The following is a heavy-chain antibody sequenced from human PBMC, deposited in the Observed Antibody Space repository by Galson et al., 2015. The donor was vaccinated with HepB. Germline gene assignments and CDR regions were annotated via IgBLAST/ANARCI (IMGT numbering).Heavy chain of an antibody. Sequence: SLRLSCAASGFTFSSYAMSWVRQAPGKGLEWVSAISGSGGSTYYADSVKGRFTISRDNSKNTLYLQMNSLRAEDTAVYYCAKDLRYYDGSIYWGQGTLVTVSS. J-gene: IGHJ4*02. V-gene: IGHV3-23*01. CDR2: ISGSGGST. D-gene: IGHD3-22*01. CDR1: GFTFSSYA. CDR3: AKDLRYYDGSIY.